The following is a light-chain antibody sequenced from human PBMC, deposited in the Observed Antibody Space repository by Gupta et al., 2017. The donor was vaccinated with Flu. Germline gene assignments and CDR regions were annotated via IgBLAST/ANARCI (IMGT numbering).Light chain of an antibody. CDR3: MQGTYWPT. J-gene: IGKJ1*01. CDR2: RVS. Sequence: DVVLTQSPLALPVTLGQPASISCRSSQSLVHRNGNIYLTWFQQRPGQSPRRLIYRVSNRDSGVPDRFSGGGSGTDFTLKISRGEDEDVGVYYCMQGTYWPTFGQGTKVEIK. CDR1: QSLVHRNGNIY. V-gene: IGKV2-30*02.